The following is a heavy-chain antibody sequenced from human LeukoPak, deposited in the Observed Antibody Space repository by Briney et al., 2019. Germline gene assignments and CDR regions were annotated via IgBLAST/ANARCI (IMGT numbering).Heavy chain of an antibody. J-gene: IGHJ4*02. CDR1: GFTFSLYA. CDR3: AKDQRGYDKPIDY. D-gene: IGHD5-12*01. Sequence: GGSLRLSCAASGFTFSLYAMSWVRHTPEKGLEWVSAISGSGGYTDYADSVKGRFTISRDNSKNTLYVQMNSLRAEDTAVYYCAKDQRGYDKPIDYWGQGTLVTVSS. V-gene: IGHV3-23*01. CDR2: ISGSGGYT.